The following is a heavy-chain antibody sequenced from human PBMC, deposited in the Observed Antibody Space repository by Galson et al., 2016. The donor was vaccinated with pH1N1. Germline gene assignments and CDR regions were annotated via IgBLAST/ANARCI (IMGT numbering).Heavy chain of an antibody. J-gene: IGHJ4*02. CDR1: GFTFSSYW. Sequence: SLRLSCAASGFTFSSYWMSWIRQAPGKGLEWVANIKEDGSTKYYVDSVKGRFTISRDNAKNSLYLQMNGLRAEDTAVYYCAKKIGSDWGQGTLVTVSS. CDR3: AKKIGSD. V-gene: IGHV3-7*01. D-gene: IGHD3-22*01. CDR2: IKEDGSTK.